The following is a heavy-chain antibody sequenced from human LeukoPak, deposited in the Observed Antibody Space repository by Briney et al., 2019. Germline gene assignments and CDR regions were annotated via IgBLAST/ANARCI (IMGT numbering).Heavy chain of an antibody. V-gene: IGHV4-30-4*08. CDR2: IYYSGST. D-gene: IGHD6-6*01. CDR3: ARALIPYSSSSYYYYMDV. Sequence: SETLSLTCTVSGGSISSGDYYWSWIRQPPGKGLEWIGYIYYSGSTYYNPSLKSRVTISVDTSKNQFSLKLSSVTAADTAVYYCARALIPYSSSSYYYYMDVWGKGTTVTVSS. J-gene: IGHJ6*03. CDR1: GGSISSGDYY.